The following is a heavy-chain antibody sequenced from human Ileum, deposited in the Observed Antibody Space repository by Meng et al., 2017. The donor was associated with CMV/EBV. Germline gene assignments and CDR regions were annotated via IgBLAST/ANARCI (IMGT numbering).Heavy chain of an antibody. CDR1: GYTLTADF. D-gene: IGHD6-6*01. V-gene: IGHV1-2*02. J-gene: IGHJ5*02. Sequence: ASVKVSCKASGYTLTADFMFWVRQAPGQGLEWMGWINSNSGTTNYAQKFQGRVTITWDTSISAVYMDLSSLRSDDTAVYYCVSYIGSSYWFGPWGQGTLVTVSS. CDR2: INSNSGTT. CDR3: VSYIGSSYWFGP.